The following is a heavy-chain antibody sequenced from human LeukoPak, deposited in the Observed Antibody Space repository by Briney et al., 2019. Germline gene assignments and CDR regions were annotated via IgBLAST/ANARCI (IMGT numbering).Heavy chain of an antibody. Sequence: SETRSLTCTVSGYSISSGYYWGWIRQPPGKGLEWIVSIYHSGSTYYNPSLKSRVTISVDTSKNQFSLKLSSVTAADTAVYYCARAWAWVYQLLSAETDDAFDIWGQGTMVTVSS. CDR3: ARAWAWVYQLLSAETDDAFDI. V-gene: IGHV4-38-2*02. D-gene: IGHD2-2*01. CDR2: IYHSGST. CDR1: GYSISSGYY. J-gene: IGHJ3*02.